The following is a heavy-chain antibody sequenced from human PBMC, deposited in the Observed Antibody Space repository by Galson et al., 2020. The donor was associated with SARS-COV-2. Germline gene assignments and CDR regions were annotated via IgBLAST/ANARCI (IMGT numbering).Heavy chain of an antibody. CDR2: ISGSGDST. CDR1: GFTFSSYD. V-gene: IGHV3-23*01. J-gene: IGHJ4*02. Sequence: GGSLRLSCAASGFTFSSYDMSWVRQAPGKGLEWVSAISGSGDSTYYADYVKGRFTISRDNSKNTLYLQMNSLRDEDTAVYYCAKDSAVSDDEYDYWGQGTLVTVSS. CDR3: AKDSAVSDDEYDY. D-gene: IGHD1-20*01.